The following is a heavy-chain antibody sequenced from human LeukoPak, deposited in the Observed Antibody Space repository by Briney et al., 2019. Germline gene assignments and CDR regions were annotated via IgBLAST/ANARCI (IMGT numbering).Heavy chain of an antibody. V-gene: IGHV1-2*02. D-gene: IGHD1-26*01. CDR1: GDTFPANF. J-gene: IGHJ4*02. Sequence: ASVKVSCKASGDTFPANFMHWVRQAPGQGLEWMGCINPNSGGTNYAQKLQGRVTMTTDTSTSTAYMELRSLRSDDTAVYYCARAIIGATFDYWGQGTLVTVSS. CDR3: ARAIIGATFDY. CDR2: INPNSGGT.